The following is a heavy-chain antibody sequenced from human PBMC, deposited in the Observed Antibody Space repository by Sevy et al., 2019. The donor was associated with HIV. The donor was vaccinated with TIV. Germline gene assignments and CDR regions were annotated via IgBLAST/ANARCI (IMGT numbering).Heavy chain of an antibody. CDR2: INSDGSST. V-gene: IGHV3-74*01. Sequence: GGSLRLSCAASGFTFSSYWMHWVRQAPGKGLVWVSRINSDGSSTSYADSVKGRFTISRDNAKNTLYLQMNSLRAEDTXXXXXXRDGYCSGGSCYSPLLYYYYYYMDVWGKGTTVTVSS. CDR3: XRDGYCSGGSCYSPLLYYYYYYMDV. J-gene: IGHJ6*03. CDR1: GFTFSSYW. D-gene: IGHD2-15*01.